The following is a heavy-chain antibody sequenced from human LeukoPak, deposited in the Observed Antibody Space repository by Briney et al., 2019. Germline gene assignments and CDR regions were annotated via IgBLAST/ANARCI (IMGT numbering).Heavy chain of an antibody. CDR3: ARGRHFYYGMDV. J-gene: IGHJ6*02. CDR2: IWYDGSNK. Sequence: GRSLRLSCAASGFTFSSYGMHWVRQAPGKGLEWVAVIWYDGSNKYYADSVKGRFTISRDNSKNTLYLQMNSLRAEDTAVYYCARGRHFYYGMDVWGQGTTVTVSS. CDR1: GFTFSSYG. D-gene: IGHD3-3*02. V-gene: IGHV3-33*01.